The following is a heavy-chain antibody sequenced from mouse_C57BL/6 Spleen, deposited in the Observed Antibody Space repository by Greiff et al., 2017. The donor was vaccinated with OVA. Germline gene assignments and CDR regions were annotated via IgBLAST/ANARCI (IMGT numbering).Heavy chain of an antibody. CDR2: IYPGDGDT. D-gene: IGHD2-4*01. J-gene: IGHJ2*01. CDR1: GYAFSSSW. CDR3: TRDDYDGRGFDY. Sequence: QVQLQQSGPELVKPGASVKISCKASGYAFSSSWMNWVKQRPGKGLEWIGRIYPGDGDTNYTGKFKGKATLTADKSSSTAYMQLSSLTSEDSAVYFCTRDDYDGRGFDYWGQGTTLTVSS. V-gene: IGHV1-82*01.